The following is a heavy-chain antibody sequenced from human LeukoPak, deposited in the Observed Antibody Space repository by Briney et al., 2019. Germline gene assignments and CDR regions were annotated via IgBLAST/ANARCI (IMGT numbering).Heavy chain of an antibody. D-gene: IGHD6-19*01. J-gene: IGHJ4*02. V-gene: IGHV4-59*01. CDR3: ARGWQWPDY. CDR2: IYYSGST. CDR1: GGSFSGYY. Sequence: PSETLSLTCAVYGGSFSGYYWSWIRQPPGKGLEWIGYIYYSGSTNYNPSLKSRVTISVDTSKNQFSLKLSSVTAADTAVYYCARGWQWPDYWGQGTLVTVSS.